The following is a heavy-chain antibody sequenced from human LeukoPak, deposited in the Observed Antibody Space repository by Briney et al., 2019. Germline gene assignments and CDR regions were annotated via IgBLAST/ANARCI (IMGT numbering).Heavy chain of an antibody. CDR2: IYHSGST. V-gene: IGHV4-30-2*01. J-gene: IGHJ4*02. CDR3: ASSDYHDSSGYYS. D-gene: IGHD3-22*01. Sequence: PSQTLSLTCAVSGGSINSGGYSWSWIRQPPGKGLEWIGYIYHSGSTYYNPSLKSRVTISVDRSKNQFSLKLSSVTAADTAVYYCASSDYHDSSGYYSWGQGTLVTVSS. CDR1: GGSINSGGYS.